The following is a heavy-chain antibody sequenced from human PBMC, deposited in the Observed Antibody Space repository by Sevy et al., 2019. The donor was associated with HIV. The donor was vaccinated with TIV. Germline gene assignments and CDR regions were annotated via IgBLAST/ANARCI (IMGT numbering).Heavy chain of an antibody. D-gene: IGHD3-3*01. Sequence: GESLKISCKGSGYSFTSYWIGWVRQMPGKGLEWMGIIYPGDSDTRYSPSFQGQVTISADKSISTAYLQWSSLKASDTAMYYCARSLYDFWSGYRPGHYGMDVWGQGTTVTVSS. CDR1: GYSFTSYW. V-gene: IGHV5-51*01. CDR2: IYPGDSDT. CDR3: ARSLYDFWSGYRPGHYGMDV. J-gene: IGHJ6*02.